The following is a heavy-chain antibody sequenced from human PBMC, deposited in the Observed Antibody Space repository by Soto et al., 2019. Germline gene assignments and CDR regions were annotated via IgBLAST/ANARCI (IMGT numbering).Heavy chain of an antibody. CDR1: GYSFTSYG. CDR3: ARVVNVGIADY. D-gene: IGHD7-27*01. V-gene: IGHV1-18*01. J-gene: IGHJ4*02. CDR2: NSVHNVNT. Sequence: QVQLVQAGAEVKKPGASVKVSCKASGYSFTSYGISWVRQAPGQGFEWLGWNSVHNVNTDYAQKLQGRVTMTTDTSTSTAYMELRSLRTDDTDVYYWARVVNVGIADYWGQGTLVTVPS.